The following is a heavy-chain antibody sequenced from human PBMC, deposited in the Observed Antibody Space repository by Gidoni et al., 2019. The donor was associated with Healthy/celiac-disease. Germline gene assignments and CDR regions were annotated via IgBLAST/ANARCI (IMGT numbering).Heavy chain of an antibody. CDR2: ISGSGGST. CDR1: GFTFSSYA. CDR3: AKDYCSSTSCYTTGYFDY. Sequence: EVQLLESGGGLVQPGGSLRLSCAASGFTFSSYAMSWVRQAPGKGLEWVSAISGSGGSTYYADSVKGRFTISRDNSKNTLYLQMNSLRAEDTAVYYCAKDYCSSTSCYTTGYFDYWGQGTLVTVSS. V-gene: IGHV3-23*01. D-gene: IGHD2-2*01. J-gene: IGHJ4*02.